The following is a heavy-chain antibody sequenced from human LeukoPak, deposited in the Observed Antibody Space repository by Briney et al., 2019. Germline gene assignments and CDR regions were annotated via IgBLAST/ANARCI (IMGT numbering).Heavy chain of an antibody. CDR2: ISYSGST. CDR3: ARGPYI. CDR1: GGSVSSGSYY. V-gene: IGHV4-61*01. J-gene: IGHJ3*02. Sequence: PSETLSLTCSVSGGSVSSGSYYWNWIRQPPGKGLEWIGYISYSGSTNYNPSLKSPTTISVDTSKNQFSLHLISVTAADTAVYYCARGPYIWGQGTKVTVSS.